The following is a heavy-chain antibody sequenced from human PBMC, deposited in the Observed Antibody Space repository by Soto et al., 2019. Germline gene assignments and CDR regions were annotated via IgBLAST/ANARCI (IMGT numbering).Heavy chain of an antibody. CDR3: ARVASGGTSYFDY. CDR2: MNPHSGNT. J-gene: IGHJ4*02. V-gene: IGHV1-8*01. CDR1: GYTFTSYD. Sequence: ASVKVSCKASGYTFTSYDINWVRQATGQGLEWMGWMNPHSGNTGFAQKFQGRLTMTRDTSKSTAYMEVSSLRSEDTAIFYCARVASGGTSYFDYWGKGTLVTVSS. D-gene: IGHD2-15*01.